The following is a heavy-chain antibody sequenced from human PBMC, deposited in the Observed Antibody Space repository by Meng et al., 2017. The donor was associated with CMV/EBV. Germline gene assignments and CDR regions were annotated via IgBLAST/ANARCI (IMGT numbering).Heavy chain of an antibody. CDR1: GFTFSRYW. D-gene: IGHD5-18*01. J-gene: IGHJ4*02. CDR3: ARIGYTSSSLDY. Sequence: GESLKIPCAASGFTFSRYWMTWVRKAPGKGLEWVVNIDQDGTKIYYVDSVKGRFTVSKDNARNSVYLQLNSLTVEDTAVYYCARIGYTSSSLDYWGRGPLVTVSS. V-gene: IGHV3-7*01. CDR2: IDQDGTKI.